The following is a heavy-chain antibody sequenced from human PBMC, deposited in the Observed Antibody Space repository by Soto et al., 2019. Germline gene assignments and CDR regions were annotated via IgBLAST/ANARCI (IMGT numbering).Heavy chain of an antibody. CDR2: IKSKPDGETT. J-gene: IGHJ1*01. V-gene: IGHV3-15*01. CDR3: MKAVVGYSDSSGYYYDSDVQH. CDR1: GFTFSDAW. D-gene: IGHD3-22*01. Sequence: EVQLVESGGDLVKPGGSLRLSCAASGFTFSDAWMAWVRQAPGKGLEWVGRIKSKPDGETTDYAAPVKGRFTISRDETKHTVLLQMNSLKSEDTAMDYCMKAVVGYSDSSGYYYDSDVQHWGQGILVTVS.